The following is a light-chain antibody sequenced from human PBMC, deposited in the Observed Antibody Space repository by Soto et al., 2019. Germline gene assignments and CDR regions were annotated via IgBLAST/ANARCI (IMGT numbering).Light chain of an antibody. J-gene: IGKJ2*01. CDR3: QQYNNWPLMYT. CDR2: GAS. Sequence: EIVMTQSPATLSVSPGERPTLSCRASQSVGSNLAWYQQKPGQAPRLLIYGASTRATGIPARFSGSGSVTDFTLTISSLQSEDFAVYYCQQYNNWPLMYTFGQGTKLDIK. CDR1: QSVGSN. V-gene: IGKV3-15*01.